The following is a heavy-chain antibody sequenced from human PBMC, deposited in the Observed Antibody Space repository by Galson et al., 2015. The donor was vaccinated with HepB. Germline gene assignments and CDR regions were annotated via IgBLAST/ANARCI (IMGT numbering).Heavy chain of an antibody. CDR1: GFTFSSYT. Sequence: SLRLSCAASGFTFSSYTMNWVRQAPGKGLEWISYISTTSDNKFSADSVKGRFIISRDNAKNSLYLQMNSLRAEDTAVYYCARIALSGSYRYFDYWGQGTLVTGSS. J-gene: IGHJ4*02. CDR3: ARIALSGSYRYFDY. V-gene: IGHV3-48*01. D-gene: IGHD1-26*01. CDR2: ISTTSDNK.